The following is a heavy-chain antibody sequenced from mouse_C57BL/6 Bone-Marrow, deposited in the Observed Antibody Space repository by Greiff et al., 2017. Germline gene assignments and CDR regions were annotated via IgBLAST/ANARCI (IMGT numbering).Heavy chain of an antibody. CDR1: GYAFTNYL. J-gene: IGHJ3*01. CDR2: INPGSGGT. V-gene: IGHV1-54*01. CDR3: AREGAYYGSSPWFAY. Sequence: VQVVESGAELVRPGTSVKVSCKASGYAFTNYLIEWVKQRPGQGLEWIGVINPGSGGTNYNEKFKGKATLTADKSSSTAYMQLSSLTSEDSAVYFCAREGAYYGSSPWFAYWGQGTLVTVSA. D-gene: IGHD1-1*01.